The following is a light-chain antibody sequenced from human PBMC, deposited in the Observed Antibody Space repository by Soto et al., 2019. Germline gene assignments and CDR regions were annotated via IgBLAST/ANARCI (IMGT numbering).Light chain of an antibody. Sequence: DVQMTQSPFTLSASVGDRVTITCRASQTVNTWLAWYQQKPGKAPKVLIFDASSLKTGVPSRFSGSGSGTEFTLTISNLQPDDFATYYCQQYETFSGTFGPGTKV. J-gene: IGKJ1*01. V-gene: IGKV1-5*01. CDR2: DAS. CDR3: QQYETFSGT. CDR1: QTVNTW.